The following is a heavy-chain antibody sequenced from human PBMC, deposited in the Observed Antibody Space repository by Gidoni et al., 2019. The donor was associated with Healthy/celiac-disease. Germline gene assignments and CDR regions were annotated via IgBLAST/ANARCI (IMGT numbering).Heavy chain of an antibody. Sequence: QVQLQQWGAGLLKPSEPLSLTCAVYGGSFSGYYWSWIRQPPGKGLEWIGEINHSGSTNYNPSLKSRVTISVDTSKNQFSLKLSSVTAADTAVYYCARGPTNRRYCTNGVCSDYWGQGTLVTVSS. CDR1: GGSFSGYY. CDR3: ARGPTNRRYCTNGVCSDY. J-gene: IGHJ4*02. V-gene: IGHV4-34*01. CDR2: INHSGST. D-gene: IGHD2-8*01.